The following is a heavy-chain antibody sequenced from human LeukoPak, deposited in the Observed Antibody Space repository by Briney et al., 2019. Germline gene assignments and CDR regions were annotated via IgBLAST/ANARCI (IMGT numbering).Heavy chain of an antibody. CDR2: IYYSGST. V-gene: IGHV4-39*07. D-gene: IGHD3-3*01. CDR1: GGSISSSSYY. J-gene: IGHJ5*02. CDR3: ARARSIFGVVIVRRWFDP. Sequence: PSETLSLTCTVSGGSISSSSYYWGWIRQPPGKGLEWIGSIYYSGSTNYNPSLKSRVTISVDTSKNQFSLKLSSVTAVDTAVYYCARARSIFGVVIVRRWFDPWGQGTLVTVSS.